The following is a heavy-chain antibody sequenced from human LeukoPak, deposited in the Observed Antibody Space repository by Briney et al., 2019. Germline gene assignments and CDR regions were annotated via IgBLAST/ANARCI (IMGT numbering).Heavy chain of an antibody. J-gene: IGHJ4*02. CDR3: ARGKTYENIDY. V-gene: IGHV4-59*01. Sequence: SETLSLTCSVSSGFITAYYWSWIRQPPGKGLEWIGYVYYSGSTEYNPSLRSRVTISLEMSTHQFSLNLTSVTAADTAVYYCARGKTYENIDYWGQGTLVTVSS. D-gene: IGHD3-3*01. CDR2: VYYSGST. CDR1: SGFITAYY.